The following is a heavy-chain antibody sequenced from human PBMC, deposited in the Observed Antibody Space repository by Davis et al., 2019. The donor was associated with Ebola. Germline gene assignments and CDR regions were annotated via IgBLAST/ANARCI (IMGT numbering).Heavy chain of an antibody. V-gene: IGHV1-2*02. Sequence: ASVKVSCKASGYTFTGYYMHWVRQAPGQGLEWMGWINPNSGGTNYAQKFQGRVTITADKSTSTAYMELSSLRSEDTAVYYCAREVGYYYGMDVWGQGTTVTVSS. CDR2: INPNSGGT. D-gene: IGHD2-2*01. J-gene: IGHJ6*02. CDR3: AREVGYYYGMDV. CDR1: GYTFTGYY.